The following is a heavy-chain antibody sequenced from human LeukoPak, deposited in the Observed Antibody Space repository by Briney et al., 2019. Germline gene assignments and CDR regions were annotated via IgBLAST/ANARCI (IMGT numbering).Heavy chain of an antibody. J-gene: IGHJ6*02. V-gene: IGHV1-69*04. CDR1: GGTFSSYA. CDR2: IIPILGIA. CDR3: ARTPEGYCSSTSCQPTDYYYYYGMDV. Sequence: GSSVKVSCTASGGTFSSYAISWVRQAPGQGLEWMGRIIPILGIANYAQKFQGRVTITADKSTSTAYMELSSLRSEDTAVYYCARTPEGYCSSTSCQPTDYYYYYGMDVWGQGTTVTVSS. D-gene: IGHD2-2*01.